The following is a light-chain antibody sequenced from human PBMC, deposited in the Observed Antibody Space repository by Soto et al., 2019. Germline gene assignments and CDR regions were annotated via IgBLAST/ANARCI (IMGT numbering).Light chain of an antibody. CDR2: AAS. Sequence: DIQMTQSPSSLSASVGDRVTITCRASQSISSYLNWYQQKPGKAPMLLIYAASSLQSGVPSRFSGSGSGTDFTLTSSSLQPEDFATYYCQQSYSTPVFGQGTKLEIK. CDR3: QQSYSTPV. J-gene: IGKJ2*01. V-gene: IGKV1-39*01. CDR1: QSISSY.